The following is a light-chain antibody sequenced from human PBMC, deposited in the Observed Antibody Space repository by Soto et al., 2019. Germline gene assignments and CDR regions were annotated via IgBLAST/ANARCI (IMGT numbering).Light chain of an antibody. CDR1: SSDVGGYNY. J-gene: IGLJ1*01. CDR3: SSYTSSSTYV. Sequence: QSVLTQPASVSGAPGQSITIFCSGTSSDVGGYNYVFWYQHHPGKAPKLMIYDVSNRPSGVSNRFSGSKSGNTASLTISGLQAEDEADYYCSSYTSSSTYVFGTGTKVTVL. CDR2: DVS. V-gene: IGLV2-14*03.